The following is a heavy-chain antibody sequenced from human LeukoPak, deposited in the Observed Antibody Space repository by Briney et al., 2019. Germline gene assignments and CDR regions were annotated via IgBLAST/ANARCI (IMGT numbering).Heavy chain of an antibody. Sequence: SETLSLSCIVSGYSLNSGYHWGWIRQPPGKGLEWIGSIYHSGCTYYNPSLKSRVTISIHTSKNQFSLKLSSVTAADTAVYYCARHYHYDTSSDGTYYFDYWGQGTLVTVSS. D-gene: IGHD3-22*01. CDR2: IYHSGCT. CDR3: ARHYHYDTSSDGTYYFDY. J-gene: IGHJ4*02. CDR1: GYSLNSGYH. V-gene: IGHV4-38-2*02.